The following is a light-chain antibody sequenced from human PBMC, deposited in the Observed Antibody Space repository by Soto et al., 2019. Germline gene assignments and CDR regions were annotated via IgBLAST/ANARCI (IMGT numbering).Light chain of an antibody. CDR1: QSLSKY. CDR2: DAS. V-gene: IGKV3-11*01. J-gene: IGKJ4*01. Sequence: EIVLTQSPATLSLSPGERATLSCRDSQSLSKYLAWYQQKPGQAPRLLIYDASNRATGIPARFSGSGSGTDFTLTISSLEPEDFAVYYCQQRSNWRGTFGGGTKVEIK. CDR3: QQRSNWRGT.